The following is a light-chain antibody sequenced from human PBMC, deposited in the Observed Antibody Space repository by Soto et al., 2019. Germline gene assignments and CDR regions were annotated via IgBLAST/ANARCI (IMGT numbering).Light chain of an antibody. CDR2: GAS. CDR3: QQRNIWPPVT. Sequence: EIVLTQSPATLSVSPGERATLSCRASQSISRTLAWYQQRPGQPPRLLIYGASSRATGIPDRFSGSGSGTDFTLTISRLEPEDFAVYYCQQRNIWPPVTFGQGTRLEIK. CDR1: QSISRT. V-gene: IGKV3D-20*02. J-gene: IGKJ5*01.